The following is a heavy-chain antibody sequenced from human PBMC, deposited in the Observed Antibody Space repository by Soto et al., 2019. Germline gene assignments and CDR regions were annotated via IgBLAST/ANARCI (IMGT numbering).Heavy chain of an antibody. CDR3: AKDIGEIAAAGSGFDY. CDR2: ISWDGGST. J-gene: IGHJ4*02. D-gene: IGHD6-13*01. CDR1: GFTFDDYT. Sequence: WGSLRLSCAASGFTFDDYTMHWVRQAPGKGLEWVSLISWDGGSTYYADSVKGRFTISRDNSKNSLYLQMNSLRTEDTALYYCAKDIGEIAAAGSGFDYWGQGTLVTVSS. V-gene: IGHV3-43*01.